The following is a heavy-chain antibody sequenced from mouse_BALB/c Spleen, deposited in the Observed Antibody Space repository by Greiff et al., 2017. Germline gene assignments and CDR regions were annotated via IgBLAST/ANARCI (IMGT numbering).Heavy chain of an antibody. J-gene: IGHJ3*01. Sequence: EVMLVESGGGLVQPGGSRKLSCAASGFTFSSFGMHWVRQAPEKGLEWVAYISSGGGSTYYPDTVKGRFTISRDNAKNTLYLQMSSLKSEDTAMYYCARHGERWAWFAYWGQGTLVTVSA. CDR1: GFTFSSFG. CDR3: ARHGERWAWFAY. D-gene: IGHD1-1*02. V-gene: IGHV5-17*03. CDR2: ISSGGGST.